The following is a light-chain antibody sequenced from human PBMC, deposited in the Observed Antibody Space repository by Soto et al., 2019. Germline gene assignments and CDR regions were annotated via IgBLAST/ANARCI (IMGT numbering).Light chain of an antibody. CDR1: GSNIGGNA. CDR2: SYN. V-gene: IGLV1-44*01. CDR3: AAWDDSLNGVI. J-gene: IGLJ2*01. Sequence: SVLTQPPSASGTPGQRVTLTCSGGGSNIGGNAVNWYQQLPGTAPKLLINSYNQRPAGVPDRFSGSKSGTSASLAISGLQSEDEAYYYCAAWDDSLNGVIFGGGTKVTVL.